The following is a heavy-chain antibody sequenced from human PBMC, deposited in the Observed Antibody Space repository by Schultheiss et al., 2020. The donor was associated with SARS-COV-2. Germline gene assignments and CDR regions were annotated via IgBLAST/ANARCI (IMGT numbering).Heavy chain of an antibody. J-gene: IGHJ4*02. CDR3: ARDHPSSGWYRTPPPGFDY. D-gene: IGHD6-19*01. V-gene: IGHV4-4*08. Sequence: SETLSLTCTVSGGSISNYYWSWIRQPPGKGLEWIGYIYYSGSTYYNPSLKSRVTISVDTSKNQFSLKLSSVTAADTAVYYCARDHPSSGWYRTPPPGFDYWGQGTLVTVSS. CDR1: GGSISNYY. CDR2: IYYSGST.